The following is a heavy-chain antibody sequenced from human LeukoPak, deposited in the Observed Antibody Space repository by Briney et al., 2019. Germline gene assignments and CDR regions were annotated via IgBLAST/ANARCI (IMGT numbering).Heavy chain of an antibody. V-gene: IGHV4-4*07. CDR2: IYTSGST. CDR3: ARTAWSNWFDP. D-gene: IGHD2-8*02. Sequence: NPSETLSLTCSVSGGSIGSFYWSWIRQPAGKGLEWIGRIYTSGSTNYNPSLKSRVTMSVDTSKNQFSLKLSSVTAADTAVYYCARTAWSNWFDPWGQGTLVTVSS. CDR1: GGSIGSFY. J-gene: IGHJ5*02.